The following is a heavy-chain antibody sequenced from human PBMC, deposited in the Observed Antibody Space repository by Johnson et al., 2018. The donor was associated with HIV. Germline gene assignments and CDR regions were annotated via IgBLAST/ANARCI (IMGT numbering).Heavy chain of an antibody. D-gene: IGHD1-7*01. Sequence: VQLVESGGGVVQPGRSLRLSCAASGFTFSSYAIHWVRQAPGKGLEWVAVISYDGSTTYYADSVKGRFTISRDNSKNTLYLQMNSLRPEDTAVYYCAKEGAWKLELRGGDAFDIWGQGTMVTVSS. V-gene: IGHV3-30*04. CDR2: ISYDGSTT. J-gene: IGHJ3*02. CDR3: AKEGAWKLELRGGDAFDI. CDR1: GFTFSSYA.